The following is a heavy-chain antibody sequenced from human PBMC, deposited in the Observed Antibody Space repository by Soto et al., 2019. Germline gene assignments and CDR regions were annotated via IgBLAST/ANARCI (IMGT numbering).Heavy chain of an antibody. CDR3: ARDDYYDSSGLPGY. D-gene: IGHD3-22*01. V-gene: IGHV3-30-3*01. J-gene: IGHJ4*02. CDR2: ISYDGSNK. Sequence: GGSLRLSCAASGFTFSSYAMHWVRQAPGKGLEWVAVISYDGSNKYYADSVKGRFTISRDNSKNTLYLQMNSLRAEDTAVYYCARDDYYDSSGLPGYWGQGTLVTVSS. CDR1: GFTFSSYA.